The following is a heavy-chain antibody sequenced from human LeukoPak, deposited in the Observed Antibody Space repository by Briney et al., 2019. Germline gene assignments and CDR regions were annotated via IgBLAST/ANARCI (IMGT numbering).Heavy chain of an antibody. D-gene: IGHD5-18*01. J-gene: IGHJ4*02. CDR2: ISYDGSNK. Sequence: GGSLRLSCAASGFTFSSYAMHWVRQAPGKGPEWVAVISYDGSNKYYADSVKGRFTISRDNSKNTLYLQMNSLRAEDTAVYYCARDAGYSYGNGLRGFDYRGQGTLVTVSS. V-gene: IGHV3-30-3*01. CDR3: ARDAGYSYGNGLRGFDY. CDR1: GFTFSSYA.